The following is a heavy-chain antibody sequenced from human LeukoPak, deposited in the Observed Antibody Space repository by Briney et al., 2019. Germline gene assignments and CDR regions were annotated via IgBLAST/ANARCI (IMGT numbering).Heavy chain of an antibody. CDR3: AREASIAAAARISDN. CDR1: GGSINSNY. D-gene: IGHD6-13*01. Sequence: AETLSLTCTVSGGSINSNYWTWIRQPAGKGLEWIGRISTSGITNYSPSLKSRVTISLDKSKNQFSLILASVTAADTALYYCAREASIAAAARISDNWGQG. J-gene: IGHJ4*02. CDR2: ISTSGIT. V-gene: IGHV4-4*07.